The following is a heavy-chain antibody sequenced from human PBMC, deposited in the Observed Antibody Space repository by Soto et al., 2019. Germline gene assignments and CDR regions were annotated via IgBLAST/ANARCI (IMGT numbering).Heavy chain of an antibody. CDR2: MSHDGINR. V-gene: IGHV3-30-3*01. Sequence: QVLLVESGGGVVQPGRSLRLSCAGSGFAFSIYAMHWVRQAPGKGLEWVAVMSHDGINRYYADAVKGRFTISRDNSKNMVYLEVNSPRAEDTAVYFCARSSGVPTPDFDYWGQGTLVTVSS. CDR3: ARSSGVPTPDFDY. J-gene: IGHJ4*02. CDR1: GFAFSIYA. D-gene: IGHD3-10*01.